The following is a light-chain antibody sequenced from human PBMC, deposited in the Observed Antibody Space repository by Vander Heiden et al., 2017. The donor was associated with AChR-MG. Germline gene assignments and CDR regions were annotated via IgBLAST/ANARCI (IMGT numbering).Light chain of an antibody. Sequence: DIVLTQSPGTLSLSPGARATLSCRASQSVSSSYLAWYQQKPGQAPRRLIYGASSRATGIPDRFSGSGSGTDFTLTISRLEPEDFAVYYCQQYGSSTGWTFGQGTKAEIK. CDR2: GAS. J-gene: IGKJ1*01. V-gene: IGKV3-20*01. CDR3: QQYGSSTGWT. CDR1: QSVSSSY.